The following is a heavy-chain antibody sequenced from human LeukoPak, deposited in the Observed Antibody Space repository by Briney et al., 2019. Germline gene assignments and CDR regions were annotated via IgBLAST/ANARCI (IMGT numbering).Heavy chain of an antibody. J-gene: IGHJ5*02. CDR2: IYYSGST. CDR1: GGSISSYY. V-gene: IGHV4-59*01. Sequence: PSETLSLTCTVSGGSISSYYWSRIRQPPGKGLEWIGYIYYSGSTNYNPSLKSRVTISVDTSKNQFSLKLSSVTAADTAVYYCARVRVDHWFDPWGQGTLVTVSS. CDR3: ARVRVDHWFDP.